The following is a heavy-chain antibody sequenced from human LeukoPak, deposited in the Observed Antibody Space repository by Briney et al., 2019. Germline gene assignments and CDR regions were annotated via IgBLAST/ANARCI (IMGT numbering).Heavy chain of an antibody. CDR3: AGVGGNSESDYYYDSSGIRAFDI. CDR1: GGSISTGNYY. V-gene: IGHV4-30-4*08. CDR2: IYYSGST. D-gene: IGHD3-22*01. Sequence: SETLSLTCTVSGGSISTGNYYWSWIRQLPGKGLEWIGYIYYSGSTYYNPSLKSRVTISVDTSKIQFSLKLSSVTAADTAVYYCAGVGGNSESDYYYDSSGIRAFDIWGQGTMVTVSS. J-gene: IGHJ3*02.